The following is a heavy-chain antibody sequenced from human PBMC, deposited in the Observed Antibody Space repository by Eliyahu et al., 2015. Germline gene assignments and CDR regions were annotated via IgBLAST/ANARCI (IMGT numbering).Heavy chain of an antibody. V-gene: IGHV3-49*05. CDR1: XFXFGDYA. CDR3: TRDPAPYDAFDI. CDR2: IRSKAYGGTT. J-gene: IGHJ3*02. Sequence: EVQLVESGGGLVKXGRSLRLSCTASXFXFGDYAMSWFRQAPGKRLEWVGFIRSKAYGGTTEYAASVKGRFTISRDDSKSIAYLQMNSLKTEDTAVYYCTRDPAPYDAFDIWGXGTMVTVSS. D-gene: IGHD2-15*01.